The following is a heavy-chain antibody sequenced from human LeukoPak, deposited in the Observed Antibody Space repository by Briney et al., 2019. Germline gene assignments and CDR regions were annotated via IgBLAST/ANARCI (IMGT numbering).Heavy chain of an antibody. CDR3: ARLGYSSGWYPPYYYYYMDV. J-gene: IGHJ6*03. V-gene: IGHV4-39*01. D-gene: IGHD6-19*01. Sequence: SETLSLTCTVSGGSISSSSYYWGWIRQPPGKGLEWIGSSYYSGSTYYNPSLKSRVTISVDTSKNQFSLKLSSVTAADTAVYYCARLGYSSGWYPPYYYYYMDVWGKGTTVTVSS. CDR2: SYYSGST. CDR1: GGSISSSSYY.